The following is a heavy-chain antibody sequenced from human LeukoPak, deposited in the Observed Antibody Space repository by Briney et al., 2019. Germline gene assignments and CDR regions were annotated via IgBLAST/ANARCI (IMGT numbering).Heavy chain of an antibody. CDR3: ARDSGSYLMRWFDP. Sequence: PSETLSLTCTVSGGSISSSSYYWGWIHQPPGKGLEWIGSIYYSGSTSYNPSLKSRVAISVDTSKNQFPLKLSSVTAADTAVYYCARDSGSYLMRWFDPWGQGTLVTVSS. J-gene: IGHJ5*02. CDR2: IYYSGST. V-gene: IGHV4-39*02. CDR1: GGSISSSSYY. D-gene: IGHD1-26*01.